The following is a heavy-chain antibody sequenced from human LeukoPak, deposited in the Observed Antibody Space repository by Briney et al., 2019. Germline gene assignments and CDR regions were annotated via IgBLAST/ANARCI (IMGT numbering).Heavy chain of an antibody. J-gene: IGHJ4*02. CDR2: IYTSGST. Sequence: SQTLSLTCTVSGGSISSGSYYWSWIRQPAGKGLEWIGRIYTSGSTNYNPSLKSRVTISVDTSKNQFSLKLSFVTAADTAVYYCARDSGYYDFWSGVADYWGQGTLVTVSS. V-gene: IGHV4-61*02. CDR3: ARDSGYYDFWSGVADY. CDR1: GGSISSGSYY. D-gene: IGHD3-3*01.